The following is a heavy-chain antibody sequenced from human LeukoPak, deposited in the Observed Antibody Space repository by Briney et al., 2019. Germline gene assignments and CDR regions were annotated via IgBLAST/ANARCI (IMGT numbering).Heavy chain of an antibody. Sequence: GGSLRLSCAASGFTFSSYSMNWVRQAPGKGLEWVSYISSSSSTIYYADSVKGRFTISGDNAKNSLYQQMNSLRDEDTAVYYCARDLRWELLEYNWFDPWGQGTLVTVSS. V-gene: IGHV3-48*02. CDR1: GFTFSSYS. CDR2: ISSSSSTI. D-gene: IGHD1-26*01. J-gene: IGHJ5*02. CDR3: ARDLRWELLEYNWFDP.